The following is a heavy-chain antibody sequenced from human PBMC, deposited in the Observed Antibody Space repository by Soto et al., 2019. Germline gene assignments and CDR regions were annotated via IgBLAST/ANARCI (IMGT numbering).Heavy chain of an antibody. D-gene: IGHD5-12*01. CDR2: IIPLLDIA. CDR3: ARDSPIGSTFSGYDAIDY. V-gene: IGHV1-69*04. CDR1: GVTFSNDI. Sequence: SVKVSCKASGVTFSNDIITWVRQAPGQGLEWMGRIIPLLDIANYAQKFQGRLTITADKSTSTAYMELNSLRSEDTAVYYCARDSPIGSTFSGYDAIDYWGQGTLVTVSS. J-gene: IGHJ4*02.